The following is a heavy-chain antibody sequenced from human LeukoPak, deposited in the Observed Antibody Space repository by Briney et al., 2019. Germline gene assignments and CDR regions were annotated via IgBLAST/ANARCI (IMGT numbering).Heavy chain of an antibody. J-gene: IGHJ5*02. CDR3: ARGVNQVLALDTPMVKVWFDP. CDR2: MNHSGST. D-gene: IGHD5-18*01. Sequence: SETLSLTCAVYGGSFSGYYWSWIRQSPGKGLEWIGEMNHSGSTNYNSSLKSRVTISLDTPNNQSSLKLTSVPAADTAVYYCARGVNQVLALDTPMVKVWFDPWGQGTLVTVSS. V-gene: IGHV4-34*01. CDR1: GGSFSGYY.